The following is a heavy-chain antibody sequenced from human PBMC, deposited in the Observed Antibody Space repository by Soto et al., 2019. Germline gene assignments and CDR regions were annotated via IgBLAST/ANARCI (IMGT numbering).Heavy chain of an antibody. CDR1: GGSFRGYY. CDR2: INHSGST. CDR3: ARDKITGLFDY. V-gene: IGHV4-34*01. D-gene: IGHD2-8*02. J-gene: IGHJ4*02. Sequence: SETLSLTCAVYGGSFRGYYLTWIRQPPGTGLEWIGEINHSGSTNYNPSLKSRVTISVDTSKSQFSLKLTSVTAADTAVYYCARDKITGLFDYWGQGTLVTVSS.